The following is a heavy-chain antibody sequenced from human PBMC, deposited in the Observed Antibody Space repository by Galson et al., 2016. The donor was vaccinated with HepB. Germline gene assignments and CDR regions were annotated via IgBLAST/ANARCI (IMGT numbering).Heavy chain of an antibody. CDR1: GYSFTNYW. Sequence: QSGAEVKKPGESLKTSCKGSGYSFTNYWIGWVRQMPGKGLEWMGMIHPDDSDTKYSPSFQGQVTMSADKSISTAYLQWSSLKASDTAMYYCARFRGSGWGSFDYWGQGTLVTVSS. D-gene: IGHD6-19*01. J-gene: IGHJ4*02. V-gene: IGHV5-51*01. CDR3: ARFRGSGWGSFDY. CDR2: IHPDDSDT.